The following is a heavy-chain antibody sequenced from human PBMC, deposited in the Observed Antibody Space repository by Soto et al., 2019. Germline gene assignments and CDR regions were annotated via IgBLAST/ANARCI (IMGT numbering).Heavy chain of an antibody. J-gene: IGHJ4*02. CDR1: GFTFSNYA. CDR2: ISGSGVST. CDR3: AKLARSECYSSADY. V-gene: IGHV3-23*01. D-gene: IGHD2-21*01. Sequence: EVQLLESGGGLVQPGGSLRLSCAASGFTFSNYAMSWVRQAPGKGLEWVSGISGSGVSTYYADSVKGRFTISRDNSKNMLYLQMNSLRAEDTAVYYCAKLARSECYSSADYWGQGTLVTVSS.